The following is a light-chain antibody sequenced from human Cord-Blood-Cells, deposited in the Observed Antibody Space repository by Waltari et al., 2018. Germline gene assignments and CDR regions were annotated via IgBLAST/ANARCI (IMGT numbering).Light chain of an antibody. V-gene: IGLV2-14*01. J-gene: IGLJ1*01. CDR2: DVS. Sequence: QSALTQPAPVSVSPGQSITISCPGTSSDVGGYNYVSWYQQHPGKAPKLMIYDVSNRPSGVSNRFSGSTSGNTASLTISGLQAEDEADYYCSSYTSSSTYVFGTGTKVTVL. CDR1: SSDVGGYNY. CDR3: SSYTSSSTYV.